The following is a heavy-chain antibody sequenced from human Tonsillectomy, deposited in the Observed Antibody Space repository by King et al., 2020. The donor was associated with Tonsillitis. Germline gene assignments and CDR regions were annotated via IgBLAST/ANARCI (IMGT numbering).Heavy chain of an antibody. D-gene: IGHD5-18*01. Sequence: QLVQSGAELKKPGASVKVSCKASGYTFTNYVISWVRQAPGQGLEWMGWISAYNGNTNYAQKLQGRVTMTTDTSTSTAYMELRSLRSDDTAVYYCARENQSYGGRQRSDYWGQGTLVTVSS. CDR1: GYTFTNYV. CDR3: ARENQSYGGRQRSDY. J-gene: IGHJ4*02. CDR2: ISAYNGNT. V-gene: IGHV1-18*04.